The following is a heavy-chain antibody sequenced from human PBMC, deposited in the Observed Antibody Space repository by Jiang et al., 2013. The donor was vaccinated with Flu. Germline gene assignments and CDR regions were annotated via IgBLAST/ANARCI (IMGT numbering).Heavy chain of an antibody. D-gene: IGHD3-9*01. CDR3: TSVYYDILTGYSIYFDY. CDR1: FTFGDYA. Sequence: FTFGDYAMSWFRQAPGKGLEWVGFIRSKAYGGTTEYAASVKGRFTISRDDSKSIAYLQMNSLKTEDTAVYYCTSVYYDILTGYSIYFDYWGQGTLVTVSS. CDR2: IRSKAYGGTT. V-gene: IGHV3-49*03. J-gene: IGHJ4*02.